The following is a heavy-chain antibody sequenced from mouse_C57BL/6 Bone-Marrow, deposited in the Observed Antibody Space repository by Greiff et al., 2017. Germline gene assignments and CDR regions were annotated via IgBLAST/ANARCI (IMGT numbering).Heavy chain of an antibody. Sequence: VKVVESGPGLVAPSQSLSITCTVSGFSLTSYAISWVRQPPGKGLEWLGVIWTGGGTNYNSALKTRLSISKDNSKSQAFLKMNSLQTNDTARYYCARNVAPWDYPAYWGQGTLVTVSA. CDR1: GFSLTSYA. J-gene: IGHJ3*01. CDR2: IWTGGGT. CDR3: ARNVAPWDYPAY. V-gene: IGHV2-9-1*01. D-gene: IGHD2-4*01.